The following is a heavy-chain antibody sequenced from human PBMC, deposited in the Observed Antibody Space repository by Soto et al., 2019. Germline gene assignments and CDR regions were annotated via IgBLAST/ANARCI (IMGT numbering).Heavy chain of an antibody. CDR3: ARDLPRRYGMDV. CDR1: GGSISSGGYY. CDR2: IYYSGST. Sequence: SETLSLTCTVSGGSISSGGYYWSWIRQHPGKGLEWIGYIYYSGSTYYNPSLKSRVTISVDTSKNQFSLKLSSVTAADTAVYYCARDLPRRYGMDVWGQGTTVTVSS. J-gene: IGHJ6*02. V-gene: IGHV4-31*03.